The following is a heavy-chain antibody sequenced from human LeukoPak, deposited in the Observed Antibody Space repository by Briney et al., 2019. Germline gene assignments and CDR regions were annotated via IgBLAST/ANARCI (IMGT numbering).Heavy chain of an antibody. CDR1: GGTFSSYA. V-gene: IGHV1-69*13. J-gene: IGHJ4*02. CDR2: IIPIFGTA. D-gene: IGHD3-16*01. Sequence: ASVKVSCKASGGTFSSYAISWVRQAPGQGLEWMGGIIPIFGTANYAQKFQGRVTITADESTSTAYMELSSLRSEDTAVYYCAKRDDYGLLYFDYWGQGTLVTVSS. CDR3: AKRDDYGLLYFDY.